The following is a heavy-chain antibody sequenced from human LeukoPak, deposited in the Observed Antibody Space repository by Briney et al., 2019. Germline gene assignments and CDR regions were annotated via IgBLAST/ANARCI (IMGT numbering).Heavy chain of an antibody. Sequence: GGSLRLSCAASGFTFSSAWMKWVRQAPGEGLEWVGRIKSKYSGETANYAAPVKGRFTISRDDSKNVLYLQMNSLRVEDTAVYYCATGYADTWHDGYWGQGTLVTVSS. D-gene: IGHD1-1*01. CDR3: ATGYADTWHDGY. CDR1: GFTFSSAW. CDR2: IKSKYSGETA. J-gene: IGHJ4*02. V-gene: IGHV3-15*07.